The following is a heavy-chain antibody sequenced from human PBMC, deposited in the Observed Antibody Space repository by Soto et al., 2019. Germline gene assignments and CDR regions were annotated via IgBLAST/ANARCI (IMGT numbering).Heavy chain of an antibody. CDR1: GFTFSSNY. J-gene: IGHJ4*02. CDR3: AKDQVGYSSSSDY. Sequence: GGSLRLSCAASGFTFSSNYMSWVRQAPGKGLEWVSVIYSGGSTYYADSVKGRFTISRDNSKNTLYLQMNSLRAEDTAVYYCAKDQVGYSSSSDYWGQGTLVTVSS. CDR2: IYSGGST. D-gene: IGHD6-6*01. V-gene: IGHV3-66*02.